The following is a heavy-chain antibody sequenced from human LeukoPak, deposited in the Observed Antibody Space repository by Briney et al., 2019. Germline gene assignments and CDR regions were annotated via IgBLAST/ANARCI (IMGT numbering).Heavy chain of an antibody. D-gene: IGHD2-15*01. CDR3: ARDREYCSGGSCYSNWFDP. J-gene: IGHJ5*02. CDR2: IYYSGST. Sequence: PSETLSLTCTVSGGSISSSSYYWGWIRQPPGKGLEWIGSIYYSGSTYYNPSLKSRVTISVDTSKNQFSLKLSSVTAADTAVYYCARDREYCSGGSCYSNWFDPWGQGTLVTVSS. CDR1: GGSISSSSYY. V-gene: IGHV4-39*07.